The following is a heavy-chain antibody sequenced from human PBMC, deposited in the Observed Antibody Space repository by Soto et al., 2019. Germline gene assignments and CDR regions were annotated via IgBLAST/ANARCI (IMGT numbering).Heavy chain of an antibody. Sequence: EVQLVESGGGLVQPGGSLRLSCAASGFTFSSYEMNWVRQAPGKGLEWVSYISSSGSTIYYADSVKGRFTISRDNAKNSLYLQMNSLRAEDTAVYYCAREKDDSSGYYPGLTHSGWFDPWGQGTLVTVSS. CDR1: GFTFSSYE. CDR3: AREKDDSSGYYPGLTHSGWFDP. CDR2: ISSSGSTI. V-gene: IGHV3-48*03. J-gene: IGHJ5*02. D-gene: IGHD3-22*01.